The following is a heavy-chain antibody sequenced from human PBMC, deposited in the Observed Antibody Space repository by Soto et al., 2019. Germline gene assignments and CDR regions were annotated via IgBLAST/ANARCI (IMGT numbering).Heavy chain of an antibody. CDR2: INPNSGGT. J-gene: IGHJ6*02. CDR3: ARDVPGPCTIGVCDGMDV. Sequence: ASVKVSCKASGYTFTGYYVNWVRQAPGQGLEWMGWINPNSGGTNYAQKFQGWVTMTRDTSISTAYMELSRLSSDDTAVYYCARDVPGPCTIGVCDGMDVWGQGTTVTVSS. D-gene: IGHD2-8*01. V-gene: IGHV1-2*04. CDR1: GYTFTGYY.